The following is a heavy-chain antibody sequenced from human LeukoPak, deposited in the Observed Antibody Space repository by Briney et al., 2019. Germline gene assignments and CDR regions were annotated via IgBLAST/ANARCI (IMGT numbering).Heavy chain of an antibody. Sequence: SGPTLVKPTQTLPLTCTFSGFSFSTSGVGVGWIRQPPGKALEWLAVIYWDEDKRYRPSLKSRLTITKDTSKNQVVLTMTNMDPVDTATYYCARSPYYDILTGSRGTFDYWGRGILVTVSS. J-gene: IGHJ4*02. V-gene: IGHV2-5*02. CDR1: GFSFSTSGVG. CDR2: IYWDEDK. D-gene: IGHD3-9*01. CDR3: ARSPYYDILTGSRGTFDY.